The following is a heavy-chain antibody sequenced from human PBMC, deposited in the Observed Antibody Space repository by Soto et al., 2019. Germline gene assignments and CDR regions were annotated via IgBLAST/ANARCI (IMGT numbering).Heavy chain of an antibody. V-gene: IGHV4-30-4*01. Sequence: SETLSLTCTVSGGSISSGDYYWSWIRQPPGKGLEWIGYIYYSGSTYYNPSLKSRVTISVDTSKNQFSLKLSSVTAADTAVYYCARDRSDYYDSSGYPSPGGYFDYWGQGTLVTVSS. J-gene: IGHJ4*02. CDR2: IYYSGST. CDR1: GGSISSGDYY. CDR3: ARDRSDYYDSSGYPSPGGYFDY. D-gene: IGHD3-22*01.